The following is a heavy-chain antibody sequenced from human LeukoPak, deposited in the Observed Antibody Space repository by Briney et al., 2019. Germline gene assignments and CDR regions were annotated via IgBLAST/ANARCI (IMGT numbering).Heavy chain of an antibody. D-gene: IGHD1-26*01. CDR3: ARLSYLNAFDI. J-gene: IGHJ3*02. V-gene: IGHV1-2*02. CDR1: GYTFTGYY. CDR2: INPNSGGT. Sequence: ASVRVSCKASGYTFTGYYMHWVRQAPGQGLEWMGWINPNSGGTNYAQKFQGRVTMTRDTSISTAYMELSRLRSDDSAIYYCARLSYLNAFDIWGQGTMVTVSS.